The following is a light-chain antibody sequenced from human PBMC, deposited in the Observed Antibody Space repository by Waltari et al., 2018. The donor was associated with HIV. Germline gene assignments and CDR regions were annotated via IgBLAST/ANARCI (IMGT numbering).Light chain of an antibody. J-gene: IGKJ4*01. V-gene: IGKV1-39*01. CDR1: QSISSY. CDR2: VAS. CDR3: QQSYSTPPT. Sequence: DIQMTPSPSSLSASVGDRVTITCRASQSISSYLNWYQQKPGKAPKVLIYVASSLQSGVPSRFSGSGSGTDFTLTISSLQPEDFATYYCQQSYSTPPTFGGGTKVEIK.